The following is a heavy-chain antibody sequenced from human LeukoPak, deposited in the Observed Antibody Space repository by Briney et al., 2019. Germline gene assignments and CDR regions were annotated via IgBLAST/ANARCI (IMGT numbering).Heavy chain of an antibody. CDR1: GFTFSSYA. V-gene: IGHV3-30-3*01. J-gene: IGHJ6*02. Sequence: PGGSLRLSCAASGFTFSSYAMHWVRQAPGKGLEWVAVLSYVGNKEYYADSVKGRFSISRDNSKNTLFLLMNSLRAEDSAVYYCARPKDCGGDCYYRGMDVWGQGTTVTVSS. CDR3: ARPKDCGGDCYYRGMDV. D-gene: IGHD2-21*01. CDR2: LSYVGNKE.